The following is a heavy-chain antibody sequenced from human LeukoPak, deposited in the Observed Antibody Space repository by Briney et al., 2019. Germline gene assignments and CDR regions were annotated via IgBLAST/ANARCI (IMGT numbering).Heavy chain of an antibody. CDR2: INHSGST. V-gene: IGHV4-34*01. Sequence: KPSETLSLTCAVYGGSFSGYYWSWIRQPPGKGLEWIGEINHSGSTNYNPSLKSRVTISVDTSKNQFSLKLSSVTAADTAVYYCAREEPSDFWSGYYPYWGQGTLVTVSS. D-gene: IGHD3-3*01. J-gene: IGHJ4*02. CDR3: AREEPSDFWSGYYPY. CDR1: GGSFSGYY.